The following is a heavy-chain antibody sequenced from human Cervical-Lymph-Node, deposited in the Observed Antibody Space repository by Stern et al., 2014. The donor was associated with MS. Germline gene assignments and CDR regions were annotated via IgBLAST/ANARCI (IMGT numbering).Heavy chain of an antibody. CDR3: ARQIEGIPGL. J-gene: IGHJ4*02. V-gene: IGHV5-51*01. Sequence: VQLGQSGAVVRKPGDSLRISCTGSGYGFSDYWIGWVRQMPGKGLEWIGVIYPGDSDTTYSPAFEGQFSMSADKSLATAYLQWSSLKASDTAIYFCARQIEGIPGLWGQGTLVTVSS. CDR1: GYGFSDYW. CDR2: IYPGDSDT. D-gene: IGHD6-13*01.